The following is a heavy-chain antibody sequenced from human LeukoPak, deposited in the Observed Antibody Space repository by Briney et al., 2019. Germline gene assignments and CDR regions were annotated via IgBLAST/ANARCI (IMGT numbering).Heavy chain of an antibody. CDR3: ARDDCSSTSCYGWFDP. J-gene: IGHJ5*02. D-gene: IGHD2-2*01. CDR1: GFTFSSYA. CDR2: ISYDGSNK. V-gene: IGHV3-30*04. Sequence: GGSLSLSCAASGFTFSSYAMHWVRQAPGKGLEWVAVISYDGSNKYYADSVKGRFTISRDNSKNTLYLQMNSLRAEDTAVYYCARDDCSSTSCYGWFDPWGQGTLVTVSS.